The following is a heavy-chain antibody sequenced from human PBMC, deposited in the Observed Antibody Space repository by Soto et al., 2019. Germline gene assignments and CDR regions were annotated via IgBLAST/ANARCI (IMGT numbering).Heavy chain of an antibody. CDR3: ARGVGYGDEPASFDY. D-gene: IGHD4-17*01. CDR1: GFTFSSYG. CDR2: IWYDGSNK. J-gene: IGHJ4*02. Sequence: QVQLVESGGGVVQPGRSLRLSCAASGFTFSSYGMHWVRQAPGKGLEWVAVIWYDGSNKYYADSVKGRFTISRDNSKNTLYLQMNSLRAEDTAVYYCARGVGYGDEPASFDYWGQGILVTVSS. V-gene: IGHV3-33*01.